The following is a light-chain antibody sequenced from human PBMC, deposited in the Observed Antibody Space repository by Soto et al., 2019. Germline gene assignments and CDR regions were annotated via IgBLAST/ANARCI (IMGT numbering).Light chain of an antibody. V-gene: IGKV1-5*03. CDR2: KAS. Sequence: DIQMTQSPSTLSASVGDRVTITCRASQSISSWLAWYQQKPGRPPKLLIYKASSLESGVPSRFSGSGSGTGFTLTISSLQPDDFATYYCQQYDSYPVTFGQGTKLEIK. J-gene: IGKJ2*01. CDR3: QQYDSYPVT. CDR1: QSISSW.